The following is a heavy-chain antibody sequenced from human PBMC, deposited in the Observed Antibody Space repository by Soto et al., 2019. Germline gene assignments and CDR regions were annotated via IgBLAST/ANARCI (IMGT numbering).Heavy chain of an antibody. CDR3: ATPIQLWLGGLVY. J-gene: IGHJ4*02. CDR2: ISSSGSTI. CDR1: GFTFSDYY. D-gene: IGHD5-18*01. V-gene: IGHV3-11*01. Sequence: GGSLRLSCAASGFTFSDYYMSWIRQAPGKGLEWVSDISSSGSTIYYADSVKGRFTISRDNAKNSLYLQMNSLRAEDTAVYYCATPIQLWLGGLVYWGQGTLVTVSS.